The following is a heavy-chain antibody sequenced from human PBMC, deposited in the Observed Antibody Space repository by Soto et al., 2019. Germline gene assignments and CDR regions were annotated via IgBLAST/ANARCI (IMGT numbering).Heavy chain of an antibody. J-gene: IGHJ4*02. V-gene: IGHV1-18*01. Sequence: QVQLVQSGAEVKKPGASVKVSCKASGYTFTSYGISWVRQAPGQRLEWLGWISAYNDHTNYAQKLQDRVTMTTDTSTSTAYMELRSLRFDDTAVCYCARAYEFWSGYSNFDYWGQGTLVTVSS. CDR1: GYTFTSYG. CDR2: ISAYNDHT. CDR3: ARAYEFWSGYSNFDY. D-gene: IGHD3-3*01.